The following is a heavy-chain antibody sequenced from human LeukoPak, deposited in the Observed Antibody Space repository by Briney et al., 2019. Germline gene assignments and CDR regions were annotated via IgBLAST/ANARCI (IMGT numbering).Heavy chain of an antibody. V-gene: IGHV4-39*01. CDR1: GVSISTTSYY. CDR2: MLYRGST. Sequence: SETLSLTCTVSGVSISTTSYYWGWIRQTPGKGLEWIGSMLYRGSTYYSPSLRSRVIISVDASKNQFFLTLSPGTAADTAVYYCARQGGWGGALSFFDSWGQGTLITVSS. CDR3: ARQGGWGGALSFFDS. D-gene: IGHD3-16*01. J-gene: IGHJ4*02.